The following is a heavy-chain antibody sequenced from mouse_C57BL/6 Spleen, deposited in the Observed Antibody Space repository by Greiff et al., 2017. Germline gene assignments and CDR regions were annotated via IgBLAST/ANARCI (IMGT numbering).Heavy chain of an antibody. D-gene: IGHD2-3*01. Sequence: EVQLQESGGGLVQPGGSMKLSCVASGFTFSNYWMNWVRQSPEKGLEWVAQIRLKSDNYATHYAESVKGRFTNSRDDSKSSVYLQMNNLRAEDTGMYYCTGGYYLYYYAMDYWGQGTSVTVSS. CDR3: TGGYYLYYYAMDY. CDR2: IRLKSDNYAT. CDR1: GFTFSNYW. J-gene: IGHJ4*01. V-gene: IGHV6-3*01.